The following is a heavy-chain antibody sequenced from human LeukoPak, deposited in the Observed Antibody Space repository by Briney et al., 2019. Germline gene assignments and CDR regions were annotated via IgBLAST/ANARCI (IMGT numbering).Heavy chain of an antibody. CDR1: GFTFSSYA. J-gene: IGHJ4*02. V-gene: IGHV3-66*02. Sequence: GGSLRLSCAASGFTFSSYAMSWVRQAPGKGLEWVSVIYSGGSTYYADSVKGRFTISRDNSKNTLYLQMNSLRAEDTAVYYCASITVTTGFDYWGQGTLVTVSS. D-gene: IGHD4-17*01. CDR3: ASITVTTGFDY. CDR2: IYSGGST.